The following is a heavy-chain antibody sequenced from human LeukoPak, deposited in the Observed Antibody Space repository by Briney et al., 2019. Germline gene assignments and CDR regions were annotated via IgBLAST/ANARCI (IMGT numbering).Heavy chain of an antibody. D-gene: IGHD4-17*01. CDR2: ISAYNGNT. V-gene: IGHV1-18*01. Sequence: ASVNVSCKASGYTFSNYGISWVRQAPGQGLEWMGWISAYNGNTNYAQKLQGRVTMTTDTSTSTGYMELMSQRSDDTAVYYCARTPVDFNTVTPTDVRYWGQGTLVTVSS. CDR3: ARTPVDFNTVTPTDVRY. J-gene: IGHJ4*02. CDR1: GYTFSNYG.